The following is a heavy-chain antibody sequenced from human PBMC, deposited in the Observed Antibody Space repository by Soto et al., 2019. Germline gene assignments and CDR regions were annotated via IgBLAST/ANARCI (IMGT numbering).Heavy chain of an antibody. CDR1: GFPFSNYA. J-gene: IGHJ4*02. V-gene: IGHV3-23*01. CDR3: AKIESRFFYESTGYYPFDY. CDR2: LSGSGVST. Sequence: QLLESGGGLVQPGGSLRLSCVASGFPFSNYAMTWVRQAPGKGLEWVSALSGSGVSTYYADSVMGRFTISRDNSKXXVXXQMNSLRAEDTAVYYCAKIESRFFYESTGYYPFDYWGQGTLVTVSS. D-gene: IGHD3-22*01.